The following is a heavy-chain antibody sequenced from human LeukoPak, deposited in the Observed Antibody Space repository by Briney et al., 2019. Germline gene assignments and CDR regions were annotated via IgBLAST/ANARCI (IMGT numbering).Heavy chain of an antibody. CDR3: TTDRADY. CDR2: INSKPDGGTT. CDR1: GFTFSNTW. V-gene: IGHV3-15*01. J-gene: IGHJ4*02. Sequence: TGGSLRLSCAASGFTFSNTWMSWVRQAPGKGLEWVGRINSKPDGGTTDYAAPVNGRFSISRDESKNTLYLQMNSLKTEDTAVYYCTTDRADYWGQGPLVTVSS.